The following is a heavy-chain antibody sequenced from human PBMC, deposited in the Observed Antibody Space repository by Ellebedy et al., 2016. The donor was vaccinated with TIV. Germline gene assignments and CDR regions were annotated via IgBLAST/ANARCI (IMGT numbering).Heavy chain of an antibody. J-gene: IGHJ4*02. CDR3: AKGGSTVRGVIGY. V-gene: IGHV4-31*03. CDR2: SDYSGRT. CDR1: GGSITSEAYY. Sequence: MPSETLSLTCTVSGGSITSEAYYWSWIRQYPGKGLEWIGFSDYSGRTNYNASLKGRVEISIDKSTNQFSLTLTSVPVAETAVYFCAKGGSTVRGVIGYWGQGTLVTVSS. D-gene: IGHD3-10*01.